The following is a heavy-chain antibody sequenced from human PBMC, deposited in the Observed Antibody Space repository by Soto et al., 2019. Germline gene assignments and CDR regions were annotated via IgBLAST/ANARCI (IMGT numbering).Heavy chain of an antibody. J-gene: IGHJ6*02. CDR2: ISAYTGNT. D-gene: IGHD3-16*01. CDR1: GYIFVNYG. CDR3: VMVDNYVTPTPQDV. Sequence: QVQLVQSGDEVKKPGASVKVSCKASGYIFVNYGIAWVRQAPGQGLEWMGWISAYTGNTHSATKVQGRLTMTTDTSTSKAYMDLGSLTSDDTAVYYCVMVDNYVTPTPQDVWGQGTTVTVSS. V-gene: IGHV1-18*01.